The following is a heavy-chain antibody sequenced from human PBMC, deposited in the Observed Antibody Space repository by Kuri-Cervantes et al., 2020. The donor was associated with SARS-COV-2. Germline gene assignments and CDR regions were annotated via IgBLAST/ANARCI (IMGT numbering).Heavy chain of an antibody. CDR1: GFTFSNVW. D-gene: IGHD2-2*02. Sequence: GGSLRLSCAASGFTFSNVWMSWVRQAPGKGLEWVGRIKSKTDGGATDYAAPVKGRFTISRDDSKNTLYLQMNSLKTEDTAVYYCTTDLPNPTYPRYYYYYYGMDVWGQGTTVTVSS. CDR3: TTDLPNPTYPRYYYYYYGMDV. CDR2: IKSKTDGGAT. V-gene: IGHV3-15*01. J-gene: IGHJ6*02.